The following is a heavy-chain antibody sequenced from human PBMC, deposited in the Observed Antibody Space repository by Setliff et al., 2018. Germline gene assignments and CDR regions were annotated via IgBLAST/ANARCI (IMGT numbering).Heavy chain of an antibody. CDR1: GFSFSSYS. V-gene: IGHV3-48*01. J-gene: IGHJ4*02. CDR2: ISSSSSII. CDR3: AKVGIFGGGYFDF. Sequence: GGSLRLSCAASGFSFSSYSMNWVRQAPGKGLEWISYISSSSSIIYYADSVKGRFTISRDNAKNSLYLQMNSLRGEDTAVYYCAKVGIFGGGYFDFWGQGTLVTVSS. D-gene: IGHD3-3*01.